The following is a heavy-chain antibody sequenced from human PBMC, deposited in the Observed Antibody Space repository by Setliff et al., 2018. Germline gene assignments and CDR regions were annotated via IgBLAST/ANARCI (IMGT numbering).Heavy chain of an antibody. J-gene: IGHJ3*02. Sequence: ASVKVSCKASGYIFTDYYMHWVRQAPGQGLEWMGWISPYNGVTNYAQRFQGRVTMTTDTSTSAAYMELRSLRSDDTAVYYCAISSLSICSGGSCPNAFDIWGQGTMVTVSS. CDR1: GYIFTDYY. V-gene: IGHV1-18*04. CDR2: ISPYNGVT. D-gene: IGHD2-15*01. CDR3: AISSLSICSGGSCPNAFDI.